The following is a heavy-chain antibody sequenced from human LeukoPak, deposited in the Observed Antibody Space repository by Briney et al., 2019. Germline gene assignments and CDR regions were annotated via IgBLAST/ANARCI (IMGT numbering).Heavy chain of an antibody. D-gene: IGHD2-15*01. V-gene: IGHV5-51*01. CDR2: IYPGDSDT. CDR1: GYSFTSYW. CDR3: ARSHYCSGGSCYGDY. J-gene: IGHJ4*02. Sequence: GESLKISCKGSGYSFTSYWIGWVRQMPGKGLEWMGIIYPGDSDTRYSPSFQGQVTISADKSISTAYLQWSSLKASDTAMYYCARSHYCSGGSCYGDYWGQRTLVTVSS.